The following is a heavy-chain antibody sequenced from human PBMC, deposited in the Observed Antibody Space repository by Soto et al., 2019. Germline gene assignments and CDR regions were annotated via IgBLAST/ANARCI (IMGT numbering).Heavy chain of an antibody. D-gene: IGHD1-26*01. Sequence: PGGSLRLSCAASGFTFSSYGMHWVRQAPGKGLEWVAIISYDGTNKYYADSVKGRFTISRDNSKNTLYLQMNSLRAEDTNVYYCAKDSQWEVNKHYYAMDVWGQGTTVTVSS. V-gene: IGHV3-30*18. CDR1: GFTFSSYG. J-gene: IGHJ6*02. CDR2: ISYDGTNK. CDR3: AKDSQWEVNKHYYAMDV.